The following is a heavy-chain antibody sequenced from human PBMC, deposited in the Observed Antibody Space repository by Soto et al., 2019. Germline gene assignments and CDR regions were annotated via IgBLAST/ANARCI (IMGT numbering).Heavy chain of an antibody. J-gene: IGHJ5*02. CDR1: VCNLAYSW. CDR2: IYPADSDT. V-gene: IGHV5-51*01. D-gene: IGHD1-20*01. CDR3: TRHERDRIKGHVGWSGP. Sequence: ESVKSSGQGSVCNLAYSWFGSVRQMPGKGLEYMGVIYPADSDTKYSPSFQGQVTISADKSINTAYLQWSSLKASDTAIYYCTRHERDRIKGHVGWSGPWGQGTLVTVSS.